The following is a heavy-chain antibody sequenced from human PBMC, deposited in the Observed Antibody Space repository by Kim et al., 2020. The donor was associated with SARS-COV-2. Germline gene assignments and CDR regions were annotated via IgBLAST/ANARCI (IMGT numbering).Heavy chain of an antibody. V-gene: IGHV4-34*01. D-gene: IGHD4-4*01. J-gene: IGHJ5*02. CDR3: ARAMTTVTIGNWFDP. Sequence: PSLRSRVTISVDTSKNQCSLKLSSVTAADTAVYYCARAMTTVTIGNWFDPWGQGTLVTVSS.